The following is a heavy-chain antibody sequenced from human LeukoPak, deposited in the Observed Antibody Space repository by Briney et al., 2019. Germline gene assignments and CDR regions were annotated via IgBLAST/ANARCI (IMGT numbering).Heavy chain of an antibody. J-gene: IGHJ6*03. Sequence: GVPRRLSCAACRFIFSAYDVTWVRQATGKGLEWVSAITSSGGRPYYADSVKGRFTISRDDSKNTLYLQMNSLRAEDTAVYYCAKSGLVVAGHYYYLDVWGKGTTVTVSS. CDR3: AKSGLVVAGHYYYLDV. CDR2: ITSSGGRP. D-gene: IGHD6-19*01. V-gene: IGHV3-23*01. CDR1: RFIFSAYD.